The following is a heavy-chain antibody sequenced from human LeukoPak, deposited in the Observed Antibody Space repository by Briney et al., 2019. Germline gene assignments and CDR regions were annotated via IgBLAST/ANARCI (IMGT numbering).Heavy chain of an antibody. Sequence: GESLKISCKGSGFSFTSYWTAWVRQMPGKGLEWMGIIYPGDSDTRYSPSFQGQVTISADKSISIAYLQWSSLKASDTAMYYCARPGQQLGSDAFDIWGQGTMVTVSS. CDR2: IYPGDSDT. CDR3: ARPGQQLGSDAFDI. D-gene: IGHD6-13*01. V-gene: IGHV5-51*01. CDR1: GFSFTSYW. J-gene: IGHJ3*02.